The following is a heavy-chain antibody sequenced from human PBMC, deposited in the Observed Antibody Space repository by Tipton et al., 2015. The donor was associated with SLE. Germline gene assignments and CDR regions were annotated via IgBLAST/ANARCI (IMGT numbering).Heavy chain of an antibody. CDR3: ARRWVQTVFDY. CDR2: IDPSDSDT. Sequence: VQLVQSGAEVRKPGEALQISCKTSGYSFTNSWIVWFRHMPGKGLECMGMIDPSDSDTRYNPSLQGHVSMSIDRSTTTAYLQWRSLKASDTAMYFCARRWVQTVFDYWGQGTLVTVSS. J-gene: IGHJ4*02. V-gene: IGHV5-51*03. D-gene: IGHD3-10*01. CDR1: GYSFTNSW.